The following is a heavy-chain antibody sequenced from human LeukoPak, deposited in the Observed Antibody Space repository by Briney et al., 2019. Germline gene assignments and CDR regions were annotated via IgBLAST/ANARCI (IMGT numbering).Heavy chain of an antibody. V-gene: IGHV4-30-4*08. J-gene: IGHJ2*01. CDR2: IYYSGST. CDR1: GGSISCGDYY. D-gene: IGHD3-3*01. CDR3: ARDFWSGYSHWYFDL. Sequence: PSETLSLTCTVSGGSISCGDYYWSWIRQPPGKGLEWIGYIYYSGSTYYNPSLKSRVTISVDTSKNQFSLKLTSVTAADTAVYYCARDFWSGYSHWYFDLWGRGTLVTVSS.